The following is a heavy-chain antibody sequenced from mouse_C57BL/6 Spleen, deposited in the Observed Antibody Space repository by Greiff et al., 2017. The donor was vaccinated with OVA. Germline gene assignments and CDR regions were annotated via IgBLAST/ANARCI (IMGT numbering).Heavy chain of an antibody. Sequence: QVQLKESGPELVKPGASVKISCKASGYAFSSSWMNWVKQRPGKGLEWIGRIYPGDGDTNYNGKFKGKATLTADKSSSTAYMQLSSLTSEDSAVYSCARSDGYDGYFDVWGTGTTVTVSS. V-gene: IGHV1-82*01. J-gene: IGHJ1*03. CDR3: ARSDGYDGYFDV. CDR2: IYPGDGDT. D-gene: IGHD2-2*01. CDR1: GYAFSSSW.